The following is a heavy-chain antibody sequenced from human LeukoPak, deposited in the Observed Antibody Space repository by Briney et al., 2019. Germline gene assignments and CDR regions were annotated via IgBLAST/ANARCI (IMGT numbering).Heavy chain of an antibody. Sequence: PGGSLRLSCTASGLTFGDYAMSWVRQAPGKGLEWVGFIRSKAYGGTTEYAASVKGRFTISRDDSKSTAYLQMNSLKTEDTAVYYCTRDLSAYCSSTSCYNWFDPWGQGTLVTVSS. CDR3: TRDLSAYCSSTSCYNWFDP. CDR2: IRSKAYGGTT. CDR1: GLTFGDYA. D-gene: IGHD2-2*01. V-gene: IGHV3-49*04. J-gene: IGHJ5*02.